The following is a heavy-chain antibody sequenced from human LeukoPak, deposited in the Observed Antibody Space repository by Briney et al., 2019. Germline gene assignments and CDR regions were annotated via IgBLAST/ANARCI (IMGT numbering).Heavy chain of an antibody. CDR3: ARQRMYSGSGSTYPYYDY. CDR1: GCTFSSYW. D-gene: IGHD3-10*01. V-gene: IGHV3-7*01. J-gene: IGHJ4*02. CDR2: IKPDGSEK. Sequence: GGSLRLSCAASGCTFSSYWMSWVRQSPAKGLEWVANIKPDGSEKYFMDSVKGRFTVSRDNAKNALYLEMNSLIAEDTAEYFCARQRMYSGSGSTYPYYDYWGQGTLVTVSS.